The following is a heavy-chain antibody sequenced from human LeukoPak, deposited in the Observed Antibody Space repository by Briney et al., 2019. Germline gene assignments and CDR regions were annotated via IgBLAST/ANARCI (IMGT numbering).Heavy chain of an antibody. V-gene: IGHV7-4-1*02. J-gene: IGHJ1*01. D-gene: IGHD6-19*01. CDR1: GYTFTSYA. CDR3: AHSLAVAGTGYFQH. CDR2: INTNTGNP. Sequence: ASVKVSCKASGYTFTSYAMNWVRQAPGQGLEWMGWINTNTGNPTYAQGFTGRFVFSLDTSVSTAYLQISSLKAEDTAVYYCAHSLAVAGTGYFQHWGQGTLVTVSS.